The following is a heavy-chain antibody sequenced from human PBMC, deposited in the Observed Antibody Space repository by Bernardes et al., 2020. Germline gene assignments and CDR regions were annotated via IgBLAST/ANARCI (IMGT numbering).Heavy chain of an antibody. CDR1: GYSISSGYY. J-gene: IGHJ3*02. V-gene: IGHV4-38-2*01. CDR3: ASINYYDSRGYYGAFDI. CDR2: ISHSGST. Sequence: SETLSLTCAVSGYSISSGYYWGWSRQPPGKGLWWSGSISHSGSTYYNPSLKSRVTISVDTSKNQFCLKLTFVTAAETAGYYCASINYYDSRGYYGAFDIWGQGTMVTVSS. D-gene: IGHD3-22*01.